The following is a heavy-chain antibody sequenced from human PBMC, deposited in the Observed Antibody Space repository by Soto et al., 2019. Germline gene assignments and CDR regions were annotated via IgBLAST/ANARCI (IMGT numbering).Heavy chain of an antibody. CDR2: INAGNGNT. CDR1: GYTFTSYA. J-gene: IGHJ4*02. CDR3: ARSGLAAARFDY. D-gene: IGHD6-13*01. Sequence: ASVKVSGKASGYTFTSYAMHWVRQAPGQRLEWMGWINAGNGNTKYSQKFQGRVTITRDTSASPAYMELSGLRSEDTAVYYCARSGLAAARFDYWGQGTLVTVSS. V-gene: IGHV1-3*01.